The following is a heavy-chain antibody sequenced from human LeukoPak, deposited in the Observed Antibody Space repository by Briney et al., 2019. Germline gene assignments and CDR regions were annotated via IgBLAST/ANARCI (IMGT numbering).Heavy chain of an antibody. CDR2: INPSGGGT. D-gene: IGHD3-9*01. CDR3: ARQGGDDILTGYYKFFDY. J-gene: IGHJ4*02. V-gene: IGHV1-46*01. Sequence: GASVKVSCKASGYTFTSYYMHWVRQAPGQGLEWMGIINPSGGGTSYAQKFQGRVTMTRDMSTSTVYMELSSLRSEDTAVYYCARQGGDDILTGYYKFFDYWGQGTLVTVSS. CDR1: GYTFTSYY.